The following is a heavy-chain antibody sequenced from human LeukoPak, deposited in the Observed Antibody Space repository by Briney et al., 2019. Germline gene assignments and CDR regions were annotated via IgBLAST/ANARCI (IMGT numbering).Heavy chain of an antibody. CDR3: ARGGSDILTQHDY. Sequence: KAGGSLRLSCAASGFTFSSYSMNWVRQAPGKGLEWVSSISSSSRYIYYADSVKGRFTISRDNAKNSLYLQMNSLRAEHTAVYYCARGGSDILTQHDYWGQGTLVTVSS. CDR1: GFTFSSYS. D-gene: IGHD3-9*01. J-gene: IGHJ4*02. CDR2: ISSSSRYI. V-gene: IGHV3-21*01.